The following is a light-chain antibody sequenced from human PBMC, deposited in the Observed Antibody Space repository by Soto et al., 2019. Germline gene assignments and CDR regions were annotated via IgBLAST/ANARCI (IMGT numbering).Light chain of an antibody. CDR2: KGT. CDR1: SDDVGAYNS. Sequence: QSVLAQPASVSGSPGQSITISCTGTSDDVGAYNSVSWYQQLPHKAPQVILYKGTQRPSGVSSRFSGSTSGNAASLTISGLQADDEADYFCCSSAPESTYVFGTGTGSPS. V-gene: IGLV2-23*01. CDR3: CSSAPESTYV. J-gene: IGLJ1*01.